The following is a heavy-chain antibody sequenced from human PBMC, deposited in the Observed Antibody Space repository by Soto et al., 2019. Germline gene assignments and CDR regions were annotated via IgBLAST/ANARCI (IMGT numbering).Heavy chain of an antibody. CDR3: FGIAAAGDNYYYGMDV. Sequence: TSETLSLTCAVYGGSFSGYYWSWIRQPPGKGLEWIGEINHSGSTNYNPSLKSRVTISVDTSKNQFSLKLSSVTAADTAVYYCFGIAAAGDNYYYGMDVWGQGTTVTVSS. J-gene: IGHJ6*02. CDR2: INHSGST. V-gene: IGHV4-34*01. D-gene: IGHD6-13*01. CDR1: GGSFSGYY.